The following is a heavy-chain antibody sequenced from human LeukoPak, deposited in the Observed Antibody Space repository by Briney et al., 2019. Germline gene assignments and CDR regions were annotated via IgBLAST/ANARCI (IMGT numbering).Heavy chain of an antibody. V-gene: IGHV3-7*01. Sequence: GGSLRLSYEVSGFIFSSYWMSWVRQAPGKGLEWVGNINQEGSERNHGDSVNGRFTISRDNAENSLYLQMNSLRAEDTAVYYCARIIGAFGTYRYDSWGQGTLVSVSS. J-gene: IGHJ4*02. CDR2: INQEGSER. D-gene: IGHD3-16*02. CDR1: GFIFSSYW. CDR3: ARIIGAFGTYRYDS.